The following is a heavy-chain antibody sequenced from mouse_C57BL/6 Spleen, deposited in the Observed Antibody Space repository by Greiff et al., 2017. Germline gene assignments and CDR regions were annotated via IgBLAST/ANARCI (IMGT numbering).Heavy chain of an antibody. CDR1: GYSITSGYY. D-gene: IGHD5-5*01. CDR3: ARGDYPWYFDV. J-gene: IGHJ1*03. CDR2: ISYDGSN. V-gene: IGHV3-6*01. Sequence: EVKLVESGPGLVKPSQSLSLTCSVTGYSITSGYYWNWIRQFPGNKLEWMGYISYDGSNNYNPSLKNRISITRDTSKNQFFLKLNSVTTEDTATYYCARGDYPWYFDVWGTGTTVTVSS.